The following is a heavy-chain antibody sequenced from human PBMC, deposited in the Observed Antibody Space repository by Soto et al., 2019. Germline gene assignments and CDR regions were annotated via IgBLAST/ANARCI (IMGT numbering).Heavy chain of an antibody. D-gene: IGHD2-21*02. Sequence: QVQLVQSGAEVKKPGASVKVSCKASGYTFTSYYMNWVRQAPGQGLEWLGIINPSGGYTTYAQRFLGRVTSTSDTSTSTGHMELGSLTSEDTAVYYCARGGGIVVATAPYDHWGQGTLVTVSS. CDR2: INPSGGYT. V-gene: IGHV1-46*03. J-gene: IGHJ4*02. CDR1: GYTFTSYY. CDR3: ARGGGIVVATAPYDH.